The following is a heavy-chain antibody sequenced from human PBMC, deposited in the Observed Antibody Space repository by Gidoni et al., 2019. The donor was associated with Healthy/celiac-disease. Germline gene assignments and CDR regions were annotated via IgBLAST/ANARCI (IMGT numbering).Heavy chain of an antibody. V-gene: IGHV4-31*02. D-gene: IGHD6-25*01. CDR2: IYYSGST. CDR3: ARDKCHGAAQEFDP. CDR1: GSISSGGYY. Sequence: GSISSGGYYWSWIRQNPGKGLEWIGYIYYSGSTYYNPSLKSRVTISVDTSKNQFYLKLGSVTAADTAVYYCARDKCHGAAQEFDPWGQGTLVTVSS. J-gene: IGHJ5*02.